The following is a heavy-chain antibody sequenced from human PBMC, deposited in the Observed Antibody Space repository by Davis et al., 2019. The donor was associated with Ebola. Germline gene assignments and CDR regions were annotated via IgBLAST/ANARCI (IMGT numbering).Heavy chain of an antibody. D-gene: IGHD4-17*01. Sequence: SETLSLTCTVSGGSISSYYWSWIRQPPGKGLEWIGEINHSGSTNYNPSLKSRVTISVDTSKNQFSLKLSSVTAADTAVYYCARHTDKGFDPWGQGTLVTVSS. CDR1: GGSISSYY. J-gene: IGHJ5*02. CDR2: INHSGST. CDR3: ARHTDKGFDP. V-gene: IGHV4-59*08.